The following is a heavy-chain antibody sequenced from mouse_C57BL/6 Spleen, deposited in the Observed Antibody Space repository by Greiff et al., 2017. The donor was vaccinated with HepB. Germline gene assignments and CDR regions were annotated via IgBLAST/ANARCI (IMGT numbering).Heavy chain of an antibody. Sequence: QVTLKVCGPGILQSSQTLSLTCSFSGFSLSTSGMGVSWIRQPSGKGLEWLAHIYWDDDKRYNPSLKSRLTISKDTSRNQVFLKITSVDTADTATYYCARRAHYDYALYAMDYWGQGTSVTVSS. CDR2: IYWDDDK. V-gene: IGHV8-12*01. CDR3: ARRAHYDYALYAMDY. D-gene: IGHD2-4*01. CDR1: GFSLSTSGMG. J-gene: IGHJ4*01.